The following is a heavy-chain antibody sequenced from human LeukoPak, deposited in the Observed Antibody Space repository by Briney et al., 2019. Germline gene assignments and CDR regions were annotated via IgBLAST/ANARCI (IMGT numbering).Heavy chain of an antibody. CDR1: GYTFTGYY. Sequence: ASVKVSCKASGYTFTGYYMHWVRQATGQGLEWMGWMSPNSGHTGYAQKFQGRVTMTRNTSISTAYMELSSLRSEDTAVYYCARGGSFDDLLLGYYYMDVWGKGTTVTVSS. CDR3: ARGGSFDDLLLGYYYMDV. D-gene: IGHD3-10*01. V-gene: IGHV1-8*02. J-gene: IGHJ6*03. CDR2: MSPNSGHT.